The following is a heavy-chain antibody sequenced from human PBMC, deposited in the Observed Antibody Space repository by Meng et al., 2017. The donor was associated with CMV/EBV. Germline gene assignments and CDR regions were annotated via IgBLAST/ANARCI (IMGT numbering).Heavy chain of an antibody. CDR2: IYYSGTT. V-gene: IGHV4-30-4*08. Sequence: LRLSCTVSGGSISSGDYYWSWIRQPPGTGLEWMGYIYYSGTTYYNPSLKSRVTISVDTSKNQFSLQLSSVTASDTAVYYCARDKDGYNFVDYWGQGTLVTVSS. CDR1: GGSISSGDYY. J-gene: IGHJ4*02. D-gene: IGHD5-24*01. CDR3: ARDKDGYNFVDY.